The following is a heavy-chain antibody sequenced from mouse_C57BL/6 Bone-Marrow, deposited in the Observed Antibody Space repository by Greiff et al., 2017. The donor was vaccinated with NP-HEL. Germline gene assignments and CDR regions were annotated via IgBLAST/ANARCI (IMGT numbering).Heavy chain of an antibody. CDR1: GYTFTSYG. D-gene: IGHD1-1*01. J-gene: IGHJ4*01. Sequence: QVQLQQSGAELARPGASVKLSCKASGYTFTSYGISWVKQRTGQGLEWIGEIYPRSGNTYYNEKFKGKATLTAGKSSSTAYMELRSLTSEDSAVYFCARRGYYGSSLYAMDYWGQGTSVTVSS. CDR3: ARRGYYGSSLYAMDY. V-gene: IGHV1-81*01. CDR2: IYPRSGNT.